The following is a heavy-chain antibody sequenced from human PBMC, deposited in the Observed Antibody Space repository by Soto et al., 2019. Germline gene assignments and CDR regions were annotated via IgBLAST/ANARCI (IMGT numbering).Heavy chain of an antibody. D-gene: IGHD6-13*01. CDR1: GGSISGSY. CDR3: ARSVAAPGAHIDY. J-gene: IGHJ4*02. Sequence: SETLSLTCSVSGGSISGSYWSWIRQSPGKGLEWLGYVYYTGSTNYSPSLRRRVSISVDTSKNEFSLRLSPVTDANTAVYFCARSVAAPGAHIDYWGQGTQVTVSS. V-gene: IGHV4-59*01. CDR2: VYYTGST.